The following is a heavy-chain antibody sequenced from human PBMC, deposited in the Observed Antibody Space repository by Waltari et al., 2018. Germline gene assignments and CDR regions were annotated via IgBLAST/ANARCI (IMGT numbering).Heavy chain of an antibody. D-gene: IGHD3-16*01. CDR2: ISSSSSYI. CDR3: ARAWGSYAFDI. Sequence: EVQLVESGGGLVKPGGSLRLSCPASGFTFSSYSMNWVRQAPGKGLEWVSSISSSSSYIYYADSVKGRFTISRDNAKNSLYLQMNSLRAEDTAVYYCARAWGSYAFDIWGQGTMVTVSS. CDR1: GFTFSSYS. J-gene: IGHJ3*02. V-gene: IGHV3-21*01.